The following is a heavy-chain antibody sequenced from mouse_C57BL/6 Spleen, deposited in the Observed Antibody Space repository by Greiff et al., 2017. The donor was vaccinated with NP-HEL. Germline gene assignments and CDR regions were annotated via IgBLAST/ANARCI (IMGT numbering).Heavy chain of an antibody. V-gene: IGHV5-4*03. CDR2: ISDGGSYT. J-gene: IGHJ4*01. Sequence: EVKLVESGGGLVKPGGSLKLSCAASGFTFSSYAMSWVRQTPEKRLEWVATISDGGSYTYYPDNVKGRFTISRDNAKNNLSLQMMHLRSEATAMYYCSRGGGDYEGCAMDYWGQGTSVTVSS. CDR1: GFTFSSYA. D-gene: IGHD2-4*01. CDR3: SRGGGDYEGCAMDY.